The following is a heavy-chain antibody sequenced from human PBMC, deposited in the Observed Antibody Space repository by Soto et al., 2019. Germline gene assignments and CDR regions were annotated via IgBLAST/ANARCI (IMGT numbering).Heavy chain of an antibody. CDR3: ARYIYGQGFQA. V-gene: IGHV1-8*01. CDR1: GDIFTNFD. Sequence: QVQLVQPGAEVRKPGASVKVSCKASGDIFTNFDFNWVRQATGQGLEWIGWMRANSGDTGHDQKFQGRGRMTRDTSMSTAYRELSSLRADDTAVYYCARYIYGQGFQAWGQGTLVCVSS. CDR2: MRANSGDT. J-gene: IGHJ5*02. D-gene: IGHD3-3*02.